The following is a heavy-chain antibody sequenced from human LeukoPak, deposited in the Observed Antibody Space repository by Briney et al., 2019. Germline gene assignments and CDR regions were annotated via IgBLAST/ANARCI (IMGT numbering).Heavy chain of an antibody. Sequence: ASVKVSCKASGYTFTNYYMHWVRQAPGQGLEWMGIINPSDGKTSYAQKFQGGVTMTRDTSTSTVYMELSSLRSEDTAAYYCAREIGPRQLHLWGSAFDYWGQGTLVTVSS. J-gene: IGHJ4*02. V-gene: IGHV1-46*01. CDR2: INPSDGKT. D-gene: IGHD5-18*01. CDR1: GYTFTNYY. CDR3: AREIGPRQLHLWGSAFDY.